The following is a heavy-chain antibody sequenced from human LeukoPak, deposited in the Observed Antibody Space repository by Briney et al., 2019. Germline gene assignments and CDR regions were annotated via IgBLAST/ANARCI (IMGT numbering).Heavy chain of an antibody. CDR2: INHSGST. V-gene: IGHV4-34*01. J-gene: IGHJ5*02. D-gene: IGHD5-18*01. CDR3: ARGSGGYSYGNTWFAP. Sequence: SETLSLTCAVYVGSFSGYYGSWIRQPPGKRLEWIGEINHSGSTNYNPSLKSRVTISVDTSKSQFCLKLSSVTAADTAVYYCARGSGGYSYGNTWFAPWGQGTLVTVSS. CDR1: VGSFSGYY.